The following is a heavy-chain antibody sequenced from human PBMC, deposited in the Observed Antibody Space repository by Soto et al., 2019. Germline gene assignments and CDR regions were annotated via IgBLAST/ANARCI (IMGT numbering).Heavy chain of an antibody. Sequence: SVKVSCKASGYTFNGYYMHWVRQAPGQGLEWMGGIIPIFGTANYAQKFQGRVTIAADESTSTAYMELSSLRSEDTAVYYCARGTTILRDYYYGMDVWGQGTTVTVSS. CDR2: IIPIFGTA. V-gene: IGHV1-69*13. J-gene: IGHJ6*02. D-gene: IGHD3-3*01. CDR1: GYTFNGYY. CDR3: ARGTTILRDYYYGMDV.